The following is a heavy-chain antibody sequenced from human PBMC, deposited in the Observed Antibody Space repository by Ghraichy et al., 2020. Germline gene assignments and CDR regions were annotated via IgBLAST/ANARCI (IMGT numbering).Heavy chain of an antibody. Sequence: ASVNVSCKTSGYTHTRYGISWVRQAPGQGLEWMGWISVHNGNAHSAQKLQGRVTMTTDKSTSTAYMELRSLRSDDTAVYYCASTDFDYWGQGTLVTVSS. CDR3: ASTDFDY. D-gene: IGHD4-17*01. CDR1: GYTHTRYG. V-gene: IGHV1-18*01. J-gene: IGHJ4*02. CDR2: ISVHNGNA.